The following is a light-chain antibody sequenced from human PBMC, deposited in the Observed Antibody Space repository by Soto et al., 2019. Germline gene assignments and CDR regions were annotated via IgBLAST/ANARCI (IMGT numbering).Light chain of an antibody. CDR3: QSYDRSLSAYV. Sequence: QSVLTQPPSVSGAPGQRVTISCTGFDSNIGADYGVHWYQQFPGTAPKLLIYGDSYRPSGVSGRFSGSKSGTSASLAITGLQAEDEPDYYCQSYDRSLSAYVFGTGTKLTVL. J-gene: IGLJ1*01. CDR1: DSNIGADYG. V-gene: IGLV1-40*01. CDR2: GDS.